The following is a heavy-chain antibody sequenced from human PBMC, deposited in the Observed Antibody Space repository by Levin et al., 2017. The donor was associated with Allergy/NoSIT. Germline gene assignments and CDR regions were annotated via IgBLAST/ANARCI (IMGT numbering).Heavy chain of an antibody. D-gene: IGHD3-10*01. J-gene: IGHJ4*02. CDR2: IHHGGTT. CDR1: GDSISSSNW. V-gene: IGHV4-4*02. Sequence: SETLSLTCTVSGDSISSSNWWSWVRQSPGKGLEWIGEIHHGGTTNYNPSLKSRVTISLDKSKNQFSLRLRSLTAADTAFYYCARVLLSLVGESPFTFDDWGQGTLVTVSS. CDR3: ARVLLSLVGESPFTFDD.